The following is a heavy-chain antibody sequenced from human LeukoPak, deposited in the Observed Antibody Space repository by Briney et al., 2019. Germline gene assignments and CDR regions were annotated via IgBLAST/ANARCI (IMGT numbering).Heavy chain of an antibody. D-gene: IGHD3-10*01. CDR3: ASNWFGELLSSFDY. V-gene: IGHV4-59*12. Sequence: PSETLSLTCSVSGVPISTYYWSWIRQPPGKGLEWIGYIYYSGSTNYNPSLKSRVTISVDTSKNQFSLKLSSVTAADTAVYYCASNWFGELLSSFDYWGQGTLVTVSS. CDR1: GVPISTYY. J-gene: IGHJ4*02. CDR2: IYYSGST.